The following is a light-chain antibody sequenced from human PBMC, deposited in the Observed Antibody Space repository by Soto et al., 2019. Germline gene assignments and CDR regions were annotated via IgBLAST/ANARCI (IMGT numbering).Light chain of an antibody. V-gene: IGKV1-9*01. J-gene: IGKJ5*01. CDR2: GVS. CDR1: QGISGY. CDR3: QQLETYPIT. Sequence: DIQLTQSPSFLSASVGDRVIITCRASQGISGYIAWYQQKPGKAPNLLIYGVSTLQTGVPSRFSGGGSGAVFAPTISSLHPEDFATYYCQQLETYPITFGQGTRLEIK.